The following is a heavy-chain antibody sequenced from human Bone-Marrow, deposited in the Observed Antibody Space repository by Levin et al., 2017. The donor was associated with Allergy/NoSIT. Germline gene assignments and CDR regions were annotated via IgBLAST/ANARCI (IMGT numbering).Heavy chain of an antibody. V-gene: IGHV2-5*02. CDR3: AHSDQGVFEY. CDR1: GFSLTTSNMG. J-gene: IGHJ4*02. Sequence: SGPTLVKPTQTLTLTCTFSGFSLTTSNMGVTWIRQPPGKALEWLALIYWDDEKRYSPSLESRLTITKDTSKNQVVLTMTNLDPVDTATYYCAHSDQGVFEYWGQGTLVTVSS. CDR2: IYWDDEK. D-gene: IGHD2-2*01.